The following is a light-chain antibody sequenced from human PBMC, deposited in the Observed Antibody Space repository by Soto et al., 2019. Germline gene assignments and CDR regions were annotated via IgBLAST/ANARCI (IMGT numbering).Light chain of an antibody. V-gene: IGLV1-47*02. CDR2: SHN. Sequence: QSVRTQPPSASVTPGQRVTISCSGRSSNIGNNYVSWYQLLPGTAPKLLIYSHNQRPSGVPDRFSGSKSGTSASLAINGLRSEDEGDYYCAVWDDSLGGSYIFGSGTKVTVL. CDR1: SSNIGNNY. CDR3: AVWDDSLGGSYI. J-gene: IGLJ1*01.